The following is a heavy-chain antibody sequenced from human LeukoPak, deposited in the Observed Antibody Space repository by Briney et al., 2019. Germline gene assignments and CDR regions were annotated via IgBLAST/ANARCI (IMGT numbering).Heavy chain of an antibody. V-gene: IGHV4-34*01. Sequence: SETLSLTCAVYGGSFSGYYWSWIRQPPGKGLEWIGEINHSGSTNYNPSLKSRVTISVDTSKNQFSLKLTSVTAADTAVYYCARIDILTGGWYYYYYMDVWGKGTTVTISS. CDR2: INHSGST. J-gene: IGHJ6*03. CDR1: GGSFSGYY. D-gene: IGHD3-9*01. CDR3: ARIDILTGGWYYYYYMDV.